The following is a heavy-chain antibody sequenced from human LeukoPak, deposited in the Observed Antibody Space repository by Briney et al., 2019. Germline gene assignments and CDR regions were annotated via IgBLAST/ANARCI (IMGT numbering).Heavy chain of an antibody. J-gene: IGHJ4*02. CDR3: ARAMVRGVKFLGY. D-gene: IGHD3-10*01. CDR2: IIPILGIA. CDR1: GGTFSSYA. Sequence: SVKVSCKASGGTFSSYAISWVRQAPGQGLEWTGRIIPILGIANYAQKFQGRVTITADKSTSTAYMELSSLRSEDTAVYYCARAMVRGVKFLGYWGQGTLVTVSS. V-gene: IGHV1-69*04.